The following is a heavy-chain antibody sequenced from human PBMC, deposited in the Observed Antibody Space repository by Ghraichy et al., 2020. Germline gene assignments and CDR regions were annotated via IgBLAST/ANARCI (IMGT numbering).Heavy chain of an antibody. V-gene: IGHV4-59*01. Sequence: SETLSPTCTVTDGSISGYFWTYIRQPPGKGLEWIGYIYDSGSANYNPSLRSRVTISVDTSKKQFSLKLSSVTAADTAIYYCARGKWEDYSNYVGYFDYWGQGALIPVSP. J-gene: IGHJ4*02. CDR2: IYDSGSA. CDR3: ARGKWEDYSNYVGYFDY. D-gene: IGHD4-11*01. CDR1: DGSISGYF.